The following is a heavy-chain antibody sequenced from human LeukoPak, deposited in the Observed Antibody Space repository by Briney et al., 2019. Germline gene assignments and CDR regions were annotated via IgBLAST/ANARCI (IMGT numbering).Heavy chain of an antibody. V-gene: IGHV3-53*01. CDR1: GFAVSSNY. Sequence: PVGSLRLSCAVSGFAVSSNYMTWVRQAPGKGLEWVSVIYSGGSTYYADSVKGRFTISRDNSENTVYLQMSSLRAEDTAVYYCARDDWFDPWGQGTLVTVSS. CDR2: IYSGGST. J-gene: IGHJ5*02. CDR3: ARDDWFDP.